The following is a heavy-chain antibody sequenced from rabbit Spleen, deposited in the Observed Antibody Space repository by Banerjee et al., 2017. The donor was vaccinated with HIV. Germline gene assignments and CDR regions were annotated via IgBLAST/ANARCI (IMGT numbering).Heavy chain of an antibody. J-gene: IGHJ4*01. Sequence: QQQLEESGGGLVQPGGSLKLSCKASGFDFSSYGMSWVRQAPGKGLEWIGYIEPIFGKTYYANWGNGRATISSHNAQNTMSLHLNSLTAADTATYFCVRDQAGDDGYGPYYFGLWGPGTLVTVS. CDR2: IEPIFGKT. CDR1: GFDFSSYG. CDR3: VRDQAGDDGYGPYYFGL. D-gene: IGHD6-1*01. V-gene: IGHV1S47*01.